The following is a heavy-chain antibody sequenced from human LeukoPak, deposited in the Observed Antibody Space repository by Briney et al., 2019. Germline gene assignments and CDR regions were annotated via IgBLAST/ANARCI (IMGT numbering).Heavy chain of an antibody. D-gene: IGHD2-15*01. Sequence: GGSLRLSCATSGFTFSPYPMHWVRQAPGKGLEWVSYISSNSYTIYYADSVKGRFTISRDNAKNSLYLQMNSLRAEDTAVYYCARVVCSGGYCYSDYWGQGTLVTVSS. V-gene: IGHV3-48*04. CDR2: ISSNSYTI. CDR1: GFTFSPYP. CDR3: ARVVCSGGYCYSDY. J-gene: IGHJ4*02.